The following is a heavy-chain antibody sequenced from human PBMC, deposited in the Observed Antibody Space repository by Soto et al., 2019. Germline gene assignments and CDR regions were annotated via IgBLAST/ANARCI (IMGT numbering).Heavy chain of an antibody. J-gene: IGHJ4*02. CDR2: VYPLDSYT. Sequence: VEYLKISCKASGYIFIDYWIGWVRQIPWKGLEWMGIVYPLDSYTRYSPSCQGQVTISADMSTGTAFLQWRSLKASDTALYYCARRPLRGYPTHFNSWAPGTLVTV. V-gene: IGHV5-51*01. CDR3: ARRPLRGYPTHFNS. D-gene: IGHD3-22*01. CDR1: GYIFIDYW.